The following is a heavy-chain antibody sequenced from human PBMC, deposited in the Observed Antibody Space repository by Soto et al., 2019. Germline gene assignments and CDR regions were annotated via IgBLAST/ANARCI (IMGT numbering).Heavy chain of an antibody. CDR3: ARGGLELPSVY. V-gene: IGHV3-21*01. D-gene: IGHD1-7*01. CDR1: GFTFSSYS. Sequence: GALRLSCAASGFTFSSYSMNWVRQAPGKGLEWVSSISSSSSYIYYADSVKGRSTISRDNAKNSLYLQMNSLRAEDTAVYYCARGGLELPSVYWGQGTLVTVSS. CDR2: ISSSSSYI. J-gene: IGHJ4*02.